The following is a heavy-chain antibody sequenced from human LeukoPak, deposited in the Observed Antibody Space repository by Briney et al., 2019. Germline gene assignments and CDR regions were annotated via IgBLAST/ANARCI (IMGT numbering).Heavy chain of an antibody. J-gene: IGHJ6*03. CDR1: GYTFTSYA. CDR2: INTNTGNP. D-gene: IGHD5-18*01. V-gene: IGHV7-4-1*02. Sequence: GASVKVSCKASGYTFTSYAMNWVRQAPGQGLEWMGWINTNTGNPTYAQGFTGRFVFSLDTSVSTAYLQISSLKAEDTAVYYCARDGIGRGGIQLWFYYYYYYMDVWGKGTTVTVSS. CDR3: ARDGIGRGGIQLWFYYYYYYMDV.